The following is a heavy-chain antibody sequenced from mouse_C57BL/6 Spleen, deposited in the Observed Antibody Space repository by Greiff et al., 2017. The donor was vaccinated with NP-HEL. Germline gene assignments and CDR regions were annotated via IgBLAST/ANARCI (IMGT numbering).Heavy chain of an antibody. J-gene: IGHJ3*01. V-gene: IGHV3-6*01. CDR1: GYSITSGYY. CDR3: ARDGYYGSRAFAY. Sequence: EVKLMESGPGLVKPSQSLSLTCSVTGYSITSGYYWNWIRQFPGNKLEWMGYISYDGSNNYNPSLKNRISITRDTSKNQFFLKLNSVTTEDTATYYCARDGYYGSRAFAYWGQGTLVTVSA. D-gene: IGHD1-1*01. CDR2: ISYDGSN.